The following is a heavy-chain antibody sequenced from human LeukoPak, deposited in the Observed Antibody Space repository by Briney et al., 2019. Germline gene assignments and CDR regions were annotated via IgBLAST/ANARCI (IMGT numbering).Heavy chain of an antibody. CDR1: GFTFSSYE. J-gene: IGHJ4*02. Sequence: GGSLRLSCAASGFTFSSYEMNWVRQAPGKGLEWVSYISSSGSTIYYADSVKGRFTISRDNAKNSLYLQMNSLRAEDTAVYCCARGPDFWSGYCDYWGQGTLVTVSS. CDR3: ARGPDFWSGYCDY. D-gene: IGHD3-3*01. CDR2: ISSSGSTI. V-gene: IGHV3-48*03.